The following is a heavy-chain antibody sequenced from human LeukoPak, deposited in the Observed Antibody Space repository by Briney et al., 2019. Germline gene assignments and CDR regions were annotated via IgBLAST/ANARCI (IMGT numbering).Heavy chain of an antibody. CDR3: ARGYDFEFDY. CDR2: INHSGST. Sequence: SETLSLTCAVYGGSFSVYYWSWIRQPPGKGLEWIGEINHSGSTNYNPSLKSRVTISVDTSKNQFSLKLSSVTAADTAVYYCARGYDFEFDYWGQGTLVTVSS. CDR1: GGSFSVYY. J-gene: IGHJ4*02. D-gene: IGHD3-3*01. V-gene: IGHV4-34*01.